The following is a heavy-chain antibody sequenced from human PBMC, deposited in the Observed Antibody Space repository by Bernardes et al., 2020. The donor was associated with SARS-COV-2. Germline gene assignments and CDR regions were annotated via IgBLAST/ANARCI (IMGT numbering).Heavy chain of an antibody. Sequence: GGSLRLSCAASGFTFSSYWMSWVRQAPGKGLEWVANIKGDGSQISSVDSVRGRFTISRDNAKNLLYLQMNSLRSEDTAMYYCAKARSLFMLYYDDAFDIWGQGTMVIVSS. CDR3: AKARSLFMLYYDDAFDI. CDR1: GFTFSSYW. CDR2: IKGDGSQI. V-gene: IGHV3-7*01. J-gene: IGHJ3*02. D-gene: IGHD2-8*01.